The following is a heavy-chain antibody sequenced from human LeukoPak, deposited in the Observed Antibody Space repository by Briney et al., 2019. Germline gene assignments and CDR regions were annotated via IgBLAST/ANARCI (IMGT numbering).Heavy chain of an antibody. CDR1: GGSISSYY. V-gene: IGHV4-59*12. Sequence: SETLSLTCTVSGGSISSYYWSWIRQPPGKELEWIGYIYYSGSTNYSPSLKSRVTISVDTSKNQFSLQLNSVTPEDTAVYYCARYTSSWFFDSWGLGTLVTVSS. CDR3: ARYTSSWFFDS. J-gene: IGHJ4*02. CDR2: IYYSGST. D-gene: IGHD6-13*01.